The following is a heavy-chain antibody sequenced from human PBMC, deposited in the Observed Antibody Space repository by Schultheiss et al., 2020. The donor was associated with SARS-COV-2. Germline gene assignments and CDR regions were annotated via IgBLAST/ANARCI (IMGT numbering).Heavy chain of an antibody. D-gene: IGHD6-13*01. V-gene: IGHV4-4*07. J-gene: IGHJ6*02. Sequence: SETLSLTCTVSGGSISSYYWSWIRQPAGKGLEWIGRIYISGSTNYNPSLKSRVSISVGTSKNQFSLKLSSVTAADTAVYYCARGDSSSGMDVWGQGTTVTVSS. CDR1: GGSISSYY. CDR3: ARGDSSSGMDV. CDR2: IYISGST.